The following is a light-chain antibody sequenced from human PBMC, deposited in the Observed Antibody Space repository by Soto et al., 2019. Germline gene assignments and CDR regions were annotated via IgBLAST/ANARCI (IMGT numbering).Light chain of an antibody. CDR2: DAS. V-gene: IGKV3-11*01. CDR1: QSVGSY. Sequence: CMSPREGTTLSCRASQSVGSYLDWYQQKAGQAPRLLIYDASNRSTGMPDRFSGSGSGTDFTLTISRVEADDFGIYYCMQARDIPWTFGQGTKVDIK. J-gene: IGKJ1*01. CDR3: MQARDIPWT.